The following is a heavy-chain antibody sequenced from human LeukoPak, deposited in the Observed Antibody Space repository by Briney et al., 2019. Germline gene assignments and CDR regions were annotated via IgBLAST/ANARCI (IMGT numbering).Heavy chain of an antibody. CDR1: GYTFTGYF. J-gene: IGHJ5*02. CDR3: ARDSVDIVVVPAAIENWFDP. V-gene: IGHV1-18*01. D-gene: IGHD2-2*03. CDR2: IIADNGNT. Sequence: ASVKVSCKASGYTFTGYFISWVRQAPGQGLEWMGWIIADNGNTNYAQKLQGRVTMTTDTSTSTDYMELRSLRSDDTAVYYCARDSVDIVVVPAAIENWFDPWGQGTLVTVSS.